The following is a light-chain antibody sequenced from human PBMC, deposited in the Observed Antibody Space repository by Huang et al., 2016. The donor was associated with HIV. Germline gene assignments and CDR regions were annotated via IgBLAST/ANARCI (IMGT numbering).Light chain of an antibody. CDR3: QQTYTTIT. CDR2: AAS. Sequence: DIQMTQSPSSLSASVGDRVTITCRTSQSIATYLTWYQQRPGKAPLLLIYAASSLQSGVPSRFRGSGSGTDFALTISSLQPEDFATYYCQQTYTTITFGQGTRLEIK. CDR1: QSIATY. V-gene: IGKV1-39*01. J-gene: IGKJ5*01.